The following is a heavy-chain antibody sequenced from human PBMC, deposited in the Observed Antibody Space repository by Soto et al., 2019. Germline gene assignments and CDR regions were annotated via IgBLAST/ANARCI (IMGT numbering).Heavy chain of an antibody. CDR3: ARHIAARPGYYYGMDV. CDR2: MSYSGST. Sequence: SETLSLTCTVSGGSISSSNYYWGWIRQPPGKGLEWIGSMSYSGSTYYNPSLNSRVTISVDTSKNQFSLNLSSVAAADTAVYYCARHIAARPGYYYGMDVWGQGTPVTVSS. CDR1: GGSISSSNYY. J-gene: IGHJ6*02. D-gene: IGHD6-6*01. V-gene: IGHV4-39*01.